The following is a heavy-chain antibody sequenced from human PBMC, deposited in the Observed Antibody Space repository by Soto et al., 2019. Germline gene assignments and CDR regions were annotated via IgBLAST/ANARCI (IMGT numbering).Heavy chain of an antibody. CDR1: VFSFTTDGVG. D-gene: IGHD5-12*01. V-gene: IGHV2-5*01. CDR2: IYYNDDR. CDR3: AHSDGGYEIIYFDF. Sequence: SRPTLVNPTHSLTLTCTLCVFSFTTDGVGGGGIRQTPGGALEWLTLIYYNDDRRFSPSLKTRLTITGDTSKNQVVLSLTNVDPGDTATYFCAHSDGGYEIIYFDFWGQGSPVT. J-gene: IGHJ4*02.